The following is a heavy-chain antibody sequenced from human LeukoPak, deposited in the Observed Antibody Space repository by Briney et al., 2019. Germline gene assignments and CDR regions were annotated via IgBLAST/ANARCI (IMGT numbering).Heavy chain of an antibody. V-gene: IGHV3-30*01. D-gene: IGHD2-21*01. Sequence: PGGSLRLSCAASGFSFSSLAMNWVRQAPGKGLEWMAVISFDGSNERYADSVKGRFTISRDNSKNTLYLQMNSLRVEDTAVYYCARDRALAIPLSDWGQGTLVTVSS. CDR1: GFSFSSLA. CDR2: ISFDGSNE. J-gene: IGHJ4*02. CDR3: ARDRALAIPLSD.